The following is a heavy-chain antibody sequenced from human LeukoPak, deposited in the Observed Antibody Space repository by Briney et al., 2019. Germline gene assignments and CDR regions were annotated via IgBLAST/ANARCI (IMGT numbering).Heavy chain of an antibody. CDR2: INHSGST. CDR3: ARVRCSSTSCYAARYYGMDV. J-gene: IGHJ6*02. D-gene: IGHD2-2*01. CDR1: GGSFSGYY. Sequence: PSETLSLTCAVYGGSFSGYYWSWIRQLPGKGLEWIGEINHSGSTNYNPSLKSRVTISVDTSKNQFSLKLSSVTAADTAVYYCARVRCSSTSCYAARYYGMDVWGQGTTVTVSS. V-gene: IGHV4-34*01.